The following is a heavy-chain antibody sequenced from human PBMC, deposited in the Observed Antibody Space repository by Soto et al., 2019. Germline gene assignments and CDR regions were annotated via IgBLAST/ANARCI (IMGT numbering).Heavy chain of an antibody. CDR3: APWFGAFDY. Sequence: ESGGGVVQPGRSLRLSCAASGFTFSSYGMHWVRQAPGKGLEWVAVISYDGSNKYYADSVKDRFTISRDNSKNTLYLQMNSLRAEDTAVYYCAPWFGAFDYWGQGTLVTVSS. J-gene: IGHJ4*02. CDR2: ISYDGSNK. D-gene: IGHD3-10*01. V-gene: IGHV3-30*03. CDR1: GFTFSSYG.